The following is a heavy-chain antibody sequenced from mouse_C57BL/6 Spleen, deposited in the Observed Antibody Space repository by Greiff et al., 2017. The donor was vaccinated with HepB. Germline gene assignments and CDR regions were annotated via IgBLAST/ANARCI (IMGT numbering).Heavy chain of an antibody. Sequence: QVQLQQPGAELVRPGTSVKLSCKASGYTFTSYWMHWVKQRPGQGLEWIGVIDPSDSYTNYNQKFKGKATLTVDTSSSTAYMQLSSLTSEDSAVYYCARPGKGFFAYWGQGTLVTVSA. J-gene: IGHJ3*01. D-gene: IGHD4-1*01. CDR2: IDPSDSYT. CDR1: GYTFTSYW. V-gene: IGHV1-59*01. CDR3: ARPGKGFFAY.